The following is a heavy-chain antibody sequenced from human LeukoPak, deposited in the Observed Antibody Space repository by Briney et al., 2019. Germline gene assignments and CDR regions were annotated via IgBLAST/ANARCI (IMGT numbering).Heavy chain of an antibody. D-gene: IGHD6-13*01. J-gene: IGHJ4*02. CDR3: ANRRTAAGEKYFDY. CDR1: GFTFSTYA. CDR2: INAGGGET. Sequence: GGSLRLSCAASGFTFSTYAMTWVRQAAEKGLEWVSIINAGGGETYYADSVKGRFTISRDNSKNTLYLQMNSLRAEDTAVYYCANRRTAAGEKYFDYWGQGTLVTVSS. V-gene: IGHV3-23*01.